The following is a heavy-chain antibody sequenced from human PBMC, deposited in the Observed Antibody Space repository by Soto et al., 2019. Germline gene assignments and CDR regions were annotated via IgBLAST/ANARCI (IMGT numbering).Heavy chain of an antibody. J-gene: IGHJ4*02. Sequence: QVHLLASGGSVVEDGKSLRLSCEASGFIFSSFGMHWVRQAPGQGLEWVALISYDGSNAEYADPVKGRFTIYRDSSMNITSLQMNSLRFDETAMYYCVRDSGIASLDFWGRGTLVTVSS. CDR1: GFIFSSFG. CDR3: VRDSGIASLDF. V-gene: IGHV3-30*03. CDR2: ISYDGSNA. D-gene: IGHD3-10*01.